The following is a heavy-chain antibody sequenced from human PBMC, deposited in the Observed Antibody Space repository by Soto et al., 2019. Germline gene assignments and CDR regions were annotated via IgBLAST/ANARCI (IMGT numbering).Heavy chain of an antibody. J-gene: IGHJ5*02. D-gene: IGHD6-19*01. CDR3: ARGGWSLDL. Sequence: SETLSLTCVVSGGSLSSYYWSWIRQPPGKGLEWIGYIYYSGSTNYNPSLKSRVTISVDTSKNQFSLKLSSVTAADTAVYYCARGGWSLDLWGQGTLVTVS. CDR1: GGSLSSYY. CDR2: IYYSGST. V-gene: IGHV4-59*01.